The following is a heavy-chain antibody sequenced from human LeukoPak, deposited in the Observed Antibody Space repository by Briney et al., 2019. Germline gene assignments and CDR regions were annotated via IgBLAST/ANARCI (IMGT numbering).Heavy chain of an antibody. J-gene: IGHJ2*01. V-gene: IGHV4-34*01. CDR1: GGSFTGYY. D-gene: IGHD6-19*01. CDR3: ARASGAVWYFDP. Sequence: SETLSLTCAVYGGSFTGYYFSWIRQPPGKGLEWIGEINRSGSTNYNPSLKSRVTISVDTSKSQFSLRLTSVTAADTAVYYCARASGAVWYFDPWGRGTLVTVSS. CDR2: INRSGST.